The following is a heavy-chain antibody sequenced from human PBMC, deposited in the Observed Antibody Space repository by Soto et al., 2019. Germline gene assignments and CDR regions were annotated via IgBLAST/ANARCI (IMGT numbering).Heavy chain of an antibody. D-gene: IGHD3-9*01. CDR1: GFTFTRYA. Sequence: VSVKVSCKASGFTFTRYAITLVRQAPVQVLELIVWIIAYNFNTKYSQNLQGRFTITTYTSTITSYIELVILTSDDPSVYYCARDFTGWPPDRVDSWGQGTLVTVSS. CDR2: IIAYNFNT. V-gene: IGHV1-18*01. CDR3: ARDFTGWPPDRVDS. J-gene: IGHJ4*02.